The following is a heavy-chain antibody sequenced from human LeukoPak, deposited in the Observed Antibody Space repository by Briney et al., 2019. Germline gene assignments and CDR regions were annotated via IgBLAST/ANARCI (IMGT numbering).Heavy chain of an antibody. CDR2: INPNSGGT. CDR1: GYTFTGYY. Sequence: ASVKVSCKASGYTFTGYYMHWVRQAPGQGLEWMGWINPNSGGTNYAQKFQGRFTMTRDTSISTAYMELSRLRSDDTAVYYCARAGGIAAADAFDIWGQGTMVTVSS. J-gene: IGHJ3*02. CDR3: ARAGGIAAADAFDI. D-gene: IGHD6-13*01. V-gene: IGHV1-2*02.